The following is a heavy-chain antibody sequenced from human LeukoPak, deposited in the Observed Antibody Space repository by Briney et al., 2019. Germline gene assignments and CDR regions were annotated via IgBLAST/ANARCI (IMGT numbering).Heavy chain of an antibody. D-gene: IGHD5-24*01. CDR1: GGTFSRYG. CDR2: IIPIFGTA. Sequence: SVKVSCKAFGGTFSRYGFSWVRQAPGQGLEWMGRIIPIFGTANYAQKFQGRVTITTDEFTSTAYMELSSLRYDDTAVYYCARGDGYGYNWFDSWGQGTLVTVSS. V-gene: IGHV1-69*05. CDR3: ARGDGYGYNWFDS. J-gene: IGHJ5*01.